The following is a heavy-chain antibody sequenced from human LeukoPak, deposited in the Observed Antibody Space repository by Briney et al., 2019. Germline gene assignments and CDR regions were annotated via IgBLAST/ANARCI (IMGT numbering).Heavy chain of an antibody. V-gene: IGHV1-24*01. J-gene: IGHJ4*02. CDR3: ATVGSYYYGY. D-gene: IGHD3-10*01. CDR2: FDPEDGET. CDR1: GGTFSSYA. Sequence: ASVKVSCKASGGTFSSYAISWVRQAPGKGLEWMGGFDPEDGETIYAQKFQGRVTMTEDTSTDTAYMELSSLRSEDTAVYYCATVGSYYYGYWGQGTLVTVSS.